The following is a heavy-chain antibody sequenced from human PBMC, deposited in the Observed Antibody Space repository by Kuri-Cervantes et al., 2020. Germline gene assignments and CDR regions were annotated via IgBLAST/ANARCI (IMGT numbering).Heavy chain of an antibody. Sequence: GGSLRLSCVASGFTFSSYWMNWVRQAPGKGLEWVAIIKQDGSARYYADSVKGRFTISRDNSKNTLYLQMNSLRAEDTAVYYCARGGKDGYNYFMSYYWGQGTLVTVSS. J-gene: IGHJ4*02. CDR2: IKQDGSAR. V-gene: IGHV3-7*01. CDR3: ARGGKDGYNYFMSYY. D-gene: IGHD5-24*01. CDR1: GFTFSSYW.